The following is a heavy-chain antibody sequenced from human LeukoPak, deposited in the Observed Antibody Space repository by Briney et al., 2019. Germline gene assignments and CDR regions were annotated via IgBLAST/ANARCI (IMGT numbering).Heavy chain of an antibody. J-gene: IGHJ4*02. CDR2: MNPNSGNT. D-gene: IGHD6-19*01. Sequence: ASVKVSCKASGYTFTNYDINWVRQATGQGLEWMGWMNPNSGNTGYAQKFQGRVTITRDTSASTAYMELSSLRSEDTAVYYCARDRTVAGLLDYWGQGTLVTVSS. V-gene: IGHV1-8*01. CDR3: ARDRTVAGLLDY. CDR1: GYTFTNYD.